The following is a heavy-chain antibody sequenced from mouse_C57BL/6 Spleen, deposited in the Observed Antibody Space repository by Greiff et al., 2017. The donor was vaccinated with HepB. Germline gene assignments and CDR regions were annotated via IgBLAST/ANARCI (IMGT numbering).Heavy chain of an antibody. CDR2: IGPGSGST. V-gene: IGHV1-77*01. J-gene: IGHJ4*01. CDR3: ADHESDAMDY. CDR1: GYTFTDYY. Sequence: VQLMESGAELVKPGASVKISCKASGYTFTDYYINWVNQRPGQGLEWIGKIGPGSGSTYYNEKFKGKATLTADKSSSTAYMQLSSLTSEDSAVCFYADHESDAMDYWGQGTPVTVSS.